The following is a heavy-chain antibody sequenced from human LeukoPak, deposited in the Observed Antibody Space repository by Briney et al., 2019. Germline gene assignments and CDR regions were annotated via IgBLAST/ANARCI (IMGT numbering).Heavy chain of an antibody. V-gene: IGHV3-53*01. CDR2: IYSGGST. CDR1: GFIVSSSY. J-gene: IGHJ4*02. CDR3: ARDSDSSGYYRYFDY. D-gene: IGHD6-19*01. Sequence: GGSLRLSCATSGFIVSSSYMSWVRQAPGKGLEWVSVIYSGGSTYYADSVKGRFTISRDNSKNTLYLQMNSLRVEDTAVYYCARDSDSSGYYRYFDYWGQGSLVTASS.